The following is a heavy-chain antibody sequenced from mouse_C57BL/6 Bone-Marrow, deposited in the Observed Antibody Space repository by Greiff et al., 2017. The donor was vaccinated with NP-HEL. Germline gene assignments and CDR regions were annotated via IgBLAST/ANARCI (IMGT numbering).Heavy chain of an antibody. D-gene: IGHD2-4*01. CDR2: IWSGGST. CDR1: GFSLTSYG. J-gene: IGHJ4*01. V-gene: IGHV2-2*01. CDR3: ARSPYDYDEGMDY. Sequence: QVHVKQSGPGLVQPSQSLSITCTVSGFSLTSYGVHWVRQSPGKGLEWLGVIWSGGSTDYNAAFISRLSISKDNSKSQVFFKMNSLQADDTAIYYCARSPYDYDEGMDYWGQGTSVTVSS.